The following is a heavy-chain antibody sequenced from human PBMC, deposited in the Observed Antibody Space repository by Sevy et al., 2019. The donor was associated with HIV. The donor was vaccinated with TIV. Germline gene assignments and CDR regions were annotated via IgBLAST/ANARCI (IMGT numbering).Heavy chain of an antibody. Sequence: GGSLRLSCAASGFTFSSYAMSWVRQAPGKGLEWVSAISGSGGSTYYADSVKGRFTISRDNSKNTLYLQMNSLRAEDTDVYYCAKVFSRYGENIDYWGQGTLVTVSS. CDR1: GFTFSSYA. CDR2: ISGSGGST. CDR3: AKVFSRYGENIDY. V-gene: IGHV3-23*01. J-gene: IGHJ4*02. D-gene: IGHD4-17*01.